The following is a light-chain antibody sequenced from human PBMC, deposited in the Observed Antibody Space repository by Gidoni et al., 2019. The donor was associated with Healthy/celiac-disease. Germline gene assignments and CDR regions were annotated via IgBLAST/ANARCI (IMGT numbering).Light chain of an antibody. J-gene: IGLJ1*01. V-gene: IGLV1-40*01. CDR2: GNS. CDR1: SSNIGAGYD. Sequence: QSVLTQPPSVSGAPGQRVTTSCTGSSSNIGAGYDVHWYQRLPGTAPKLPNYGNSDRPSGVPDRFSGSKSGTSASLAITGLQAEDEADYYCQSYDSSLSGSYVFGTGTKVTVL. CDR3: QSYDSSLSGSYV.